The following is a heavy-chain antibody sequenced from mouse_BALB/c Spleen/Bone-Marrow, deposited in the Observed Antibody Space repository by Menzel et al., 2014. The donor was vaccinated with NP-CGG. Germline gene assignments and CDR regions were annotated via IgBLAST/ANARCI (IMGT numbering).Heavy chain of an antibody. CDR2: IYPGNGDT. V-gene: IGHV1-12*01. CDR3: ARGGYGNYLYYAMDY. CDR1: GYTFTNYN. J-gene: IGHJ4*01. Sequence: QVQLQQPGAELVKPGASVKMSCKASGYTFTNYNMHWVKQTPGQGLEWIGAIYPGNGDTSYNQKFKGKATLTADKSSSTAHMQLSSLTSEDSAVYYCARGGYGNYLYYAMDYWSQGTSVTVSS. D-gene: IGHD2-10*02.